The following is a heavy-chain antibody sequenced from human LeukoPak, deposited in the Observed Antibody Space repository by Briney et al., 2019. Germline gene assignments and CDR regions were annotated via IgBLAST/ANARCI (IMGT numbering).Heavy chain of an antibody. Sequence: ASVKVSCKASGYTFTSYYMHWVRQAPGQGLEWMGIINPSGGSTSYAQKFQGRVTMTRDTSISTAYMELSRLRSDDTAVYYCARGYSNYNYYYMDVWGKGTTVTVSS. J-gene: IGHJ6*03. CDR1: GYTFTSYY. CDR2: INPSGGST. D-gene: IGHD4-11*01. V-gene: IGHV1-46*01. CDR3: ARGYSNYNYYYMDV.